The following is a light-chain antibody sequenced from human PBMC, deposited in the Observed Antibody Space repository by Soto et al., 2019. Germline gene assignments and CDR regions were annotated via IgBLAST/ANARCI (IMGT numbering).Light chain of an antibody. CDR3: QQAKSFPYT. V-gene: IGKV1-12*01. J-gene: IGKJ2*01. CDR2: AAY. CDR1: QSLDNW. Sequence: DIQMTQSPSSVSASVGDTVTISCRASQSLDNWLAWYQQKPGNAPRLLLYAAYTLENGVPSRFSGSGSGSDFTLTISSLQPEDFATYHCQQAKSFPYTFGQGTKVEI.